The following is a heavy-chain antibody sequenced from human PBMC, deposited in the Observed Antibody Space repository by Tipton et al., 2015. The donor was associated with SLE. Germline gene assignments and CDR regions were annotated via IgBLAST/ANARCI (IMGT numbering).Heavy chain of an antibody. J-gene: IGHJ6*02. CDR2: ISTYNSNT. D-gene: IGHD2-8*01. CDR1: GYTFTSYG. Sequence: QVQLVQSGAEVKKPGASVKVSCKASGYTFTSYGISWVRQDTGQGLEWMGWISTYNSNTHYAQNLQGRVTMTTYTSTSTAYMELRSLRSDDTAVYYCAREVYAGSYYYYYGMDVWGQGTTVTISS. CDR3: AREVYAGSYYYYYGMDV. V-gene: IGHV1-18*01.